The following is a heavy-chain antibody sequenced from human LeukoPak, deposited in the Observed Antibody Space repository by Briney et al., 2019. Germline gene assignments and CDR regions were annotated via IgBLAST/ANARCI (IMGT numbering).Heavy chain of an antibody. V-gene: IGHV1-2*02. CDR3: ARGDTYYSSGYYPSTTFDH. CDR1: GYTFSDYR. CDR2: INPKSVGT. D-gene: IGHD3-22*01. J-gene: IGHJ4*02. Sequence: ASVKVSCKASGYTFSDYRMHWVRQAPGRGLEWVGWINPKSVGTNYAQNLQGRVSMTGDTSINTAYMELSSLRSDDTAVYYCARGDTYYSSGYYPSTTFDHWGQGTLVTVSS.